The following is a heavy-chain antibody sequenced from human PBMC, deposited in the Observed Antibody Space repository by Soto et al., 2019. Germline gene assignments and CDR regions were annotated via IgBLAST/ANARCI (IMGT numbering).Heavy chain of an antibody. CDR3: ARDRGSVVVVAATYFDY. D-gene: IGHD2-15*01. Sequence: GGSLRLSCAASGFTFSSYSMNWVRQAPGKGLEWVSSISSSSSYIYYADSVKGRFTISRDNAKNSLYLQMNSLRAEDTAVYYCARDRGSVVVVAATYFDYWGQGTLVTVSS. CDR2: ISSSSSYI. J-gene: IGHJ4*02. V-gene: IGHV3-21*01. CDR1: GFTFSSYS.